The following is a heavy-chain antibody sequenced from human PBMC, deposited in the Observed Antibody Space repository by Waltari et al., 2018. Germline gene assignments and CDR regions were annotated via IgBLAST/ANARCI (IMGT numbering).Heavy chain of an antibody. V-gene: IGHV4-59*01. J-gene: IGHJ4*02. Sequence: QVQLQESGPGLVKPSETLSLTCTVSGGSISSYYWSWIRQPPGKGLEWIGYIYYSGSTNYNPSLKSRVTISVDTSKNQFSLKLSSVTAADTAVYYCATVRYCSGGSCWDYWGQGTLVTVSS. CDR3: ATVRYCSGGSCWDY. CDR1: GGSISSYY. CDR2: IYYSGST. D-gene: IGHD2-15*01.